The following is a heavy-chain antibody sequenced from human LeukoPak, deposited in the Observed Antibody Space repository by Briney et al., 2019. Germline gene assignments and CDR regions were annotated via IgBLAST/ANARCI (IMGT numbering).Heavy chain of an antibody. CDR3: ARVAETPLQPPLDY. Sequence: GGSLRLSCAASGFTFSSYWMSWVRQAPGKGLEWVANIKQDGSEKYYVDSVKGRFTISRDNAKNSLYLQMNSLRAEDTAVYYCARVAETPLQPPLDYWGQGTRVTVSS. J-gene: IGHJ4*02. CDR1: GFTFSSYW. V-gene: IGHV3-7*01. D-gene: IGHD1-1*01. CDR2: IKQDGSEK.